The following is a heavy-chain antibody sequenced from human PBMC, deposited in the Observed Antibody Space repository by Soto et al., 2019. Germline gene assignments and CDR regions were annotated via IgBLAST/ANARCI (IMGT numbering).Heavy chain of an antibody. Sequence: ESGGGLVQPGGSLRLSCAASGFSIRSYWMSWVRQAPGKGLEWVANIKQDGTEKYYVDSVRGRFTVSRDNAKNSLFLQMNSLRAADTALYYCVRALGGHETDFWCQGTLVTVSS. V-gene: IGHV3-7*01. J-gene: IGHJ4*02. CDR1: GFSIRSYW. D-gene: IGHD1-26*01. CDR2: IKQDGTEK. CDR3: VRALGGHETDF.